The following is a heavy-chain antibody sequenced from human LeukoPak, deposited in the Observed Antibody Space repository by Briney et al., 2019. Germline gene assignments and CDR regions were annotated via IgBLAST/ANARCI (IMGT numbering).Heavy chain of an antibody. CDR1: GGSFSGYY. CDR3: ARVNPRYYYGSGSLGPLFY. J-gene: IGHJ4*02. CDR2: INHSGST. D-gene: IGHD3-10*01. Sequence: PSETLSLTCAVYGGSFSGYYWSWIRQPPGKGLEWIGEINHSGSTNYNPSLKSRVTISVDTSKNQFSLKLSSVTAADTAVYYCARVNPRYYYGSGSLGPLFYWGQGTLVTVSS. V-gene: IGHV4-34*01.